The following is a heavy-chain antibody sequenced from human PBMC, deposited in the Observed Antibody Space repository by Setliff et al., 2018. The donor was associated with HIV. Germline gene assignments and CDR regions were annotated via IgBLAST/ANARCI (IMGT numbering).Heavy chain of an antibody. J-gene: IGHJ6*02. CDR1: GFTFSSYW. Sequence: PGGSLRLSCAASGFTFSSYWMSWVRQAPGKGLEWVANIKQDGSEKYYVDSVKGRFTISRDNAKNSLYLQMNSLRAEDTAVYFCARGGRLQYFDWPSYALDVWGQGTTVTVSS. D-gene: IGHD3-9*01. V-gene: IGHV3-7*01. CDR2: IKQDGSEK. CDR3: ARGGRLQYFDWPSYALDV.